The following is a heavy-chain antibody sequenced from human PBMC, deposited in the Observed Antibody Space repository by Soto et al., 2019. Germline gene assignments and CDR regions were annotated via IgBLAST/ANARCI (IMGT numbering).Heavy chain of an antibody. J-gene: IGHJ5*01. Sequence: VGSLRLSCAASGFTFSDSAMPWVRQAPGKGLEWVTSISYDGGNKYYADSVKGRFTFSRDNSKKMVYLQMSSLRFEYTAVYYCARGTSLRFFDWPDSWGQGTLVTVSS. V-gene: IGHV3-30-3*01. CDR2: ISYDGGNK. D-gene: IGHD3-9*01. CDR1: GFTFSDSA. CDR3: ARGTSLRFFDWPDS.